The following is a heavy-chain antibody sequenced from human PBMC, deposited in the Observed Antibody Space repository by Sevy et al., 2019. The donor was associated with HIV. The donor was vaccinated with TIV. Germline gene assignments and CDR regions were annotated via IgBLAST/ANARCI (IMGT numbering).Heavy chain of an antibody. D-gene: IGHD4-4*01. V-gene: IGHV4-59*01. J-gene: IGHJ5*02. Sequence: SETLSLTCTVSGGSISSYYWSWIRQPPGKGLEWIGYIYYSGSTNYNPSLKSRVTISVDTSKNQFSLKLSSVTAADTAVYYCARDFPDYINHRWFDPWGQGTLVTVSS. CDR1: GGSISSYY. CDR3: ARDFPDYINHRWFDP. CDR2: IYYSGST.